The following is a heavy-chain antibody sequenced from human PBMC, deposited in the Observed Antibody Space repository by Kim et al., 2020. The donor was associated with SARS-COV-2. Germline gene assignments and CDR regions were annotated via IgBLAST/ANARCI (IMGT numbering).Heavy chain of an antibody. CDR1: GGSISSTSYH. CDR3: ARHPADLVGIYYFDY. V-gene: IGHV4-39*01. D-gene: IGHD1-26*01. J-gene: IGHJ4*02. Sequence: SETLSLTCTVSGGSISSTSYHWGWIRQPPGKGLEWIASIYYRGTTYYNPSLKGRVTTSVDTSKNQFSLKVTSVTASDTAVYYCARHPADLVGIYYFDYWGRGTLVTVSS. CDR2: IYYRGTT.